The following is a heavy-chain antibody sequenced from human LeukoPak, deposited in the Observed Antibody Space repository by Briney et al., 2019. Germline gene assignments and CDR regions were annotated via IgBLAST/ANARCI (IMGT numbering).Heavy chain of an antibody. Sequence: GRSLRLSCAASGFTFDDYAMHWVRQAPGKGLEWVSGISWNSGSIGYADSVKGRFTISRDNAKNSLYLQMNSLRAEDTALYYCAEAPLGVAAAGTNEGYFDYWGQGTLVTVSS. V-gene: IGHV3-9*01. J-gene: IGHJ4*02. CDR3: AEAPLGVAAAGTNEGYFDY. D-gene: IGHD6-13*01. CDR1: GFTFDDYA. CDR2: ISWNSGSI.